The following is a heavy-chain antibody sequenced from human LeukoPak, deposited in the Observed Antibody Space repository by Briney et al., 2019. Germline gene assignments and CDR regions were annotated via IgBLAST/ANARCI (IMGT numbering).Heavy chain of an antibody. CDR1: GFTFDDYG. CDR2: INWNGGST. Sequence: PGGSLRLSCAASGFTFDDYGMSWVRQAPGKGLEWVSGINWNGGSTGYADSVKGRFTISRDNAKNSLYLQMNSLRAEDTALYYCARRIAAAGSYAFDIWGQGTMVTVSS. D-gene: IGHD6-13*01. CDR3: ARRIAAAGSYAFDI. J-gene: IGHJ3*02. V-gene: IGHV3-20*04.